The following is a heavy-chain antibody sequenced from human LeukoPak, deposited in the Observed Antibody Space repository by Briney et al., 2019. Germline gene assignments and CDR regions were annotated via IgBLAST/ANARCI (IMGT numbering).Heavy chain of an antibody. CDR3: ARAKRQQLVLGNWFDP. V-gene: IGHV3-21*01. CDR1: GFTFSSYA. Sequence: GGSLRLSCAVSGFTFSSYAMNWVCQAPGKGLEWVSSISSSSTYIYYADSVKGRFTISRDNAKNSLYLQMNSLRAEDTAVYYCARAKRQQLVLGNWFDPWGQGTLVTVSS. CDR2: ISSSSTYI. J-gene: IGHJ5*02. D-gene: IGHD6-13*01.